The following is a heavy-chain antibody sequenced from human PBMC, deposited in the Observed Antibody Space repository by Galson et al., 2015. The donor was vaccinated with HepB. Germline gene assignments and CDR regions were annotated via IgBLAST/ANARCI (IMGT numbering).Heavy chain of an antibody. D-gene: IGHD6-19*01. J-gene: IGHJ1*01. CDR1: GGTFSSYA. V-gene: IGHV1-69*13. CDR2: IIPIFGTA. Sequence: SVKVSCKASGGTFSSYAISWVRQAPGQGLEWMGGIIPIFGTANYAQKFQGRVTITADESTSTAYMELSSLRSEDTAVYYCARGYHHGSSGWYGYFQHWGQGTLVTVSS. CDR3: ARGYHHGSSGWYGYFQH.